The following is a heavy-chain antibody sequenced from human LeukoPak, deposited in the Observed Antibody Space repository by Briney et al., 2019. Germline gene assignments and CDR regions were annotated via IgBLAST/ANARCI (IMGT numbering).Heavy chain of an antibody. D-gene: IGHD6-19*01. CDR1: GFTFSSYA. Sequence: PGGSLRLSCAASGFTFSSYAMSWVRQAPGKGLEWVSAISGSGGSTYYADSVKGRFTISRDNSKNTLYLQMNGLRAEDTAVYYCAKDGLAVAGGGPDYWGQGTLVTVSS. CDR2: ISGSGGST. J-gene: IGHJ4*02. CDR3: AKDGLAVAGGGPDY. V-gene: IGHV3-23*01.